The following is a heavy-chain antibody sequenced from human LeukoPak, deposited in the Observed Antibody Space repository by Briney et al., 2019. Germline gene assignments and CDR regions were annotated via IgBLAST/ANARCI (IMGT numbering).Heavy chain of an antibody. CDR2: INHSGNT. J-gene: IGHJ3*02. CDR1: GGSFSDYY. CDR3: ARRPGTYYAFDI. D-gene: IGHD1-26*01. Sequence: PSETLSLTCAVYGGSFSDYYWNWIRQPPGKGLEWIGEINHSGNTNYSPSLKSRVTLSVDTSKSQFFLKLTSVTAADTAVYYCARRPGTYYAFDIWGQGTVVTVSS. V-gene: IGHV4-34*01.